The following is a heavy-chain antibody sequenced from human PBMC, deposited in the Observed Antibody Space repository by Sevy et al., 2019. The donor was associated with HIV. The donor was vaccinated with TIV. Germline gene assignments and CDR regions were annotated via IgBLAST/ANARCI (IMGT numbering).Heavy chain of an antibody. J-gene: IGHJ6*03. V-gene: IGHV3-30*02. CDR1: GFTFSSYG. Sequence: GGSLRLSCAASGFTFSSYGMHWVRQAPGKGLEWVAFIRYDGSNKYYADSVKGRFTISRDNSKNTLYLQMNSLRAEDTAVYYCAKDGAVAGPDYYYYYIDVWGKGTTVTVSS. D-gene: IGHD6-19*01. CDR3: AKDGAVAGPDYYYYYIDV. CDR2: IRYDGSNK.